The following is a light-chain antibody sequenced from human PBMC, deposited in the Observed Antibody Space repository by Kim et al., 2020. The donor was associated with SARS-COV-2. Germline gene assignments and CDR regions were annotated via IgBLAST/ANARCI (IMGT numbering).Light chain of an antibody. Sequence: QSALTQPASVSGSPGQSITISCTGTSSDVDDYNYVSWYQQHPGKAPKLMIYEVTKRPSGVSYRFSGSKSGNTASLTISGLQAEDEADYYCSSYTSSSSLMVFGGGTQLTVL. J-gene: IGLJ3*02. V-gene: IGLV2-14*01. CDR2: EVT. CDR1: SSDVDDYNY. CDR3: SSYTSSSSLMV.